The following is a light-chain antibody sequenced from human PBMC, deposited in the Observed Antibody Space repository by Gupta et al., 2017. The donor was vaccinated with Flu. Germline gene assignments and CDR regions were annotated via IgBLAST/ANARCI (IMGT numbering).Light chain of an antibody. V-gene: IGLV4-60*03. Sequence: QPVLTQSSSASASLGSSVKVTCTLSSGNSTYTIAWHPQQPGKAPRYLMKLEGSGNYNKGSGVPDRFSGSSSGADRYLTISNLQSEDEADYYCETWDSNIRVFGGGTKLTAL. CDR2: LEGSGNY. CDR1: SGNSTYT. CDR3: ETWDSNIRV. J-gene: IGLJ3*02.